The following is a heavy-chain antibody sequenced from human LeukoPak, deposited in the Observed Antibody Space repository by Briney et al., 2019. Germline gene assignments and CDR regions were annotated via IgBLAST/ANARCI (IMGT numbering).Heavy chain of an antibody. CDR1: GFTFSNAW. Sequence: GGSLRLSCAASGFTFSNAWMNWVRQAPGKGLEWVGRIKRKTDGGTTEYAAPVQGRFTISRDDSTNTLYLQMNSLKTEDTAVYYCTADPSVLVVGYWGQGTLVTVSS. CDR2: IKRKTDGGTT. D-gene: IGHD2-15*01. CDR3: TADPSVLVVGY. V-gene: IGHV3-15*01. J-gene: IGHJ4*02.